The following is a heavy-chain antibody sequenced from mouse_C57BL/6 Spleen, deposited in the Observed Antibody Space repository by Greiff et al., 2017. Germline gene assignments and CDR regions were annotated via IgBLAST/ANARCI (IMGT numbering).Heavy chain of an antibody. J-gene: IGHJ2*01. V-gene: IGHV1-15*01. Sequence: VQLQESGAELVRPGASVTLSCKASGYKFTDYEMHWVKQTPVHGLEWIGAIDPETGGTAYNQKFKGKAILTADKSSSTAYMELRILTSEDSAVYYCTRRVFYDYWGQGTTLTVSS. CDR2: IDPETGGT. D-gene: IGHD6-2*01. CDR3: TRRVFYDY. CDR1: GYKFTDYE.